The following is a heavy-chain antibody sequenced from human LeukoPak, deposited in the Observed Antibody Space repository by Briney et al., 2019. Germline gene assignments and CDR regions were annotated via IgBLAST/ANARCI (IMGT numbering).Heavy chain of an antibody. V-gene: IGHV3-9*01. CDR1: GFTFEDYA. Sequence: GGSLRLSCVASGFTFEDYAMHWVRQVPGKGLEWVSGMTWNRGSLGYADSVKGRFTISRDNAKNSLYLQMNSLRVEDTALYYCAKGSGYNYYYYMDVWGKGTTVTISS. J-gene: IGHJ6*03. D-gene: IGHD5-12*01. CDR2: MTWNRGSL. CDR3: AKGSGYNYYYYMDV.